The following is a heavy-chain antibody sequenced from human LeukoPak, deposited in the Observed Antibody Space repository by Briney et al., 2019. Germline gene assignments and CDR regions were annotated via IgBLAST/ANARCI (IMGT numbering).Heavy chain of an antibody. CDR1: GGSISSGGYY. Sequence: SETLSLTCTVSGGSISSGGYYWSWIRQHPGKGLEWIGYIYYSGSTYYNPSLKSRATISVDTSKNQFSLKLSSVTAADTAVYYCARDLYDSSGYYDYWGQGTLVTVSS. V-gene: IGHV4-31*03. CDR3: ARDLYDSSGYYDY. D-gene: IGHD3-22*01. J-gene: IGHJ4*02. CDR2: IYYSGST.